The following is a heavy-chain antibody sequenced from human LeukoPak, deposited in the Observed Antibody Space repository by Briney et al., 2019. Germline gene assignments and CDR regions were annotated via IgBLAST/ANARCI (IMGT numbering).Heavy chain of an antibody. CDR2: INHSGST. Sequence: GSLRLSCAASGFTFSSYSMNWVRQPPGKGLEWIGEINHSGSTNYNPSLKSRVTISVDTSKNQFSLKLSSVTAADTAVYYCARGVVVVTASYYFDYWGQGTLVTVSS. CDR3: ARGVVVVTASYYFDY. V-gene: IGHV4-34*01. J-gene: IGHJ4*02. D-gene: IGHD2-21*02. CDR1: GFTFSSYS.